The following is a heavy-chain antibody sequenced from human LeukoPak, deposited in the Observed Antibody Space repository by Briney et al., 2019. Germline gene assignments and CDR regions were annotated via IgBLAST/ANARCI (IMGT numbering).Heavy chain of an antibody. CDR3: ARGRPKKLLRFGEPPAGCAFDI. J-gene: IGHJ3*02. Sequence: PSETLSLTCAVYGGSFSGYYWSWIRQPPGKGLEWIGEINHSGSTNYNPSLKSRVTISVDTSKNQFSLKLSSVTAAETAVYYCARGRPKKLLRFGEPPAGCAFDIWGQGTMVTVSS. CDR1: GGSFSGYY. V-gene: IGHV4-34*01. CDR2: INHSGST. D-gene: IGHD3-10*01.